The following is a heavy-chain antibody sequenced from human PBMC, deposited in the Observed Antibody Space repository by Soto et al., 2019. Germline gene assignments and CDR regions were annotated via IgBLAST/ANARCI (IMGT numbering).Heavy chain of an antibody. CDR1: GFTFGDYG. Sequence: VQLSQSGGGLVQRGGSLRLSCEGSGFTFGDYGINWVRQAPGKGLEWVSGISGSGNQIDYSDSVEGRFTVSRDNSKNTVFLQMNGLSAGDTAVYFCAKNQDWTRPDPGAFDVWGQGTMVTVSS. J-gene: IGHJ3*01. D-gene: IGHD1-1*01. CDR3: AKNQDWTRPDPGAFDV. CDR2: ISGSGNQI. V-gene: IGHV3-23*01.